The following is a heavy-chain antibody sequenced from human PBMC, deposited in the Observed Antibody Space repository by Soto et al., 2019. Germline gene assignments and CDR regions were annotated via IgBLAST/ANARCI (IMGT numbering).Heavy chain of an antibody. CDR3: ARPLATLDNWFDP. J-gene: IGHJ5*02. V-gene: IGHV4-39*01. CDR2: IYYSGST. Sequence: SETLSLTCTVSGGSISSSSYYWGWIRQPPGKGLEWIGSIYYSGSTYYNPSLKSRVTISVDTSKNQFSLKLSSVTAADTAVYYCARPLATLDNWFDPWGQGTLVTVSS. CDR1: GGSISSSSYY. D-gene: IGHD2-15*01.